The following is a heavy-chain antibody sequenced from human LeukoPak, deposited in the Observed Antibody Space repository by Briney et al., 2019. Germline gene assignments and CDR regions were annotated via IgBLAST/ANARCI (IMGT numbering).Heavy chain of an antibody. CDR1: GYTLTELS. D-gene: IGHD5-12*01. J-gene: IGHJ4*02. CDR3: ATGGYSGYDWPDY. CDR2: FDPEDGET. Sequence: AASVKVSCKVSGYTLTELSMHWVRQAPGKGLEWMGGFDPEDGETIYAQKFQGRVTMTEDTSTDTAYMELSSLRSGDTAVYYCATGGYSGYDWPDYWGQGTLVTVSS. V-gene: IGHV1-24*01.